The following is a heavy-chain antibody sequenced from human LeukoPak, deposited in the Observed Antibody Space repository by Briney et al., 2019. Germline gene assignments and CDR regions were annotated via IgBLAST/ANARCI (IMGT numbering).Heavy chain of an antibody. CDR1: GYTFTSYD. D-gene: IGHD5-12*01. CDR2: TNPNSGNT. J-gene: IGHJ4*02. V-gene: IGHV1-8*01. Sequence: ASVKVSCKASGYTFTSYDVNWVRQATGQGLEWMGWTNPNSGNTGYAQKFQGRVTMTRNTSISTAYMELSSLRSEDTAVYYCARVSGRRRYDLGYWGQGTLVTVSS. CDR3: ARVSGRRRYDLGY.